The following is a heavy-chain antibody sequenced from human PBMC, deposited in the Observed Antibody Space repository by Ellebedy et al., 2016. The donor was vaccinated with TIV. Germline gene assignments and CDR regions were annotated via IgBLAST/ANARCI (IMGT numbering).Heavy chain of an antibody. Sequence: GESLKISCAASGFTFSSNDMHWVRQPTGKGLEWVSGITSAGDTYYLGSVKGRFIIYRDSAKTSLYRQMNSLRAEDTAVYYCARATSGFDYWGQGALATVSS. CDR1: GFTFSSND. CDR3: ARATSGFDY. CDR2: ITSAGDT. J-gene: IGHJ4*02. D-gene: IGHD5-24*01. V-gene: IGHV3-13*01.